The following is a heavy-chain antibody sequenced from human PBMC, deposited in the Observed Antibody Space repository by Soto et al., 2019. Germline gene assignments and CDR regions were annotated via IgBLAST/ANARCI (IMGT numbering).Heavy chain of an antibody. J-gene: IGHJ3*02. CDR3: ARLGLYCSSTSCYLLSDAFDI. V-gene: IGHV4-39*01. D-gene: IGHD2-2*01. Sequence: SETLSLTCTVSGGSISSSSYYWGWIRQPPGKGLEWIGSIYYSGSTYYNPSLKSRVTISVDTSKNQFSLKLSSVTAADTAVYYCARLGLYCSSTSCYLLSDAFDIWGQGTMVTVSS. CDR1: GGSISSSSYY. CDR2: IYYSGST.